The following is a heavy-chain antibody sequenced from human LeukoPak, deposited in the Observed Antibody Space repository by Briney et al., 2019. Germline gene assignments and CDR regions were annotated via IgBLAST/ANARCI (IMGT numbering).Heavy chain of an antibody. V-gene: IGHV3-21*04. J-gene: IGHJ4*02. D-gene: IGHD3-22*01. CDR3: GRERFTYDSSGGTD. Sequence: GGSLRLSCAASGFTFSSYAMSWVRQAPGKGLEWVSSISSSSSYIYYADSVKGRFTISRDNAKNSLYLQMNSLRAEDTAVYYCGRERFTYDSSGGTDWGQGTLVTASS. CDR1: GFTFSSYA. CDR2: ISSSSSYI.